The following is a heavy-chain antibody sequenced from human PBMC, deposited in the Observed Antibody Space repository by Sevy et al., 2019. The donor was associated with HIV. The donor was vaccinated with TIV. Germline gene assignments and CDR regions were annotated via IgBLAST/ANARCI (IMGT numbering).Heavy chain of an antibody. CDR3: ARDSAMIPRALVY. Sequence: SETLSLTCNVSGGSISSYFWSWFRQPPGKGLEWIDHIYYTGITEYSPALKSRVSISMDTSKTRFSLRLNSVTAADTAVYYCARDSAMIPRALVYWGQGTLVTVSS. J-gene: IGHJ4*02. D-gene: IGHD3-22*01. CDR1: GGSISSYF. V-gene: IGHV4-59*01. CDR2: IYYTGIT.